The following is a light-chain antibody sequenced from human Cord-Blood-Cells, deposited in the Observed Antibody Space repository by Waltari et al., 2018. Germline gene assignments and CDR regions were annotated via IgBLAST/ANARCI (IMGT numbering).Light chain of an antibody. CDR2: AAS. V-gene: IGKV1-12*01. J-gene: IGKJ5*01. CDR3: QQANSFPIT. Sequence: DIQMTQSPSSVSASVGDRVTFTCRASKGISSWVAWYQQKPGKAPKLLIYAASSLQSGVPSRFSGSGSGTDFTLTISSLQPEDFATYYCQQANSFPITFGQGTRLEIK. CDR1: KGISSW.